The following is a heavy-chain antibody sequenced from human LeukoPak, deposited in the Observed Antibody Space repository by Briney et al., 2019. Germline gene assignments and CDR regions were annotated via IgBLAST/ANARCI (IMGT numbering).Heavy chain of an antibody. J-gene: IGHJ6*02. V-gene: IGHV3-13*01. CDR1: GFTFSNYD. CDR2: FHTAGDT. D-gene: IGHD2-2*01. CDR3: ARGSCSSSSCYERLNGLDV. Sequence: GGSLRLSCAASGFTFSNYDMHWVRQATGKGLEWVSAFHTAGDTHYSGSVKGRFATSRENAKNSFYLQMNNLRAGDTAVYYCARGSCSSSSCYERLNGLDVWGQGTPVTISS.